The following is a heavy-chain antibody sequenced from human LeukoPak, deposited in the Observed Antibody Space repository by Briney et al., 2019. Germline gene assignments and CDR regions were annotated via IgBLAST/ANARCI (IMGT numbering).Heavy chain of an antibody. V-gene: IGHV3-30*01. J-gene: IGHJ4*02. Sequence: GGSLTLSCAVSGFTFSNYAMHWVRHAPAKGLEWVAVISYDGTYKYYADSVKGRFTISRDNSKNTLYLQMNSLRAEDTAVYYCARGGGGCTNGVCYIDYWGQGTLVTVSP. CDR3: ARGGGGCTNGVCYIDY. CDR2: ISYDGTYK. D-gene: IGHD2-8*01. CDR1: GFTFSNYA.